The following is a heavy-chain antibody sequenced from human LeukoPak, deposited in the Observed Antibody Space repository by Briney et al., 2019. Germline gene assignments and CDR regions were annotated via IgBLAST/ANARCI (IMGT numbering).Heavy chain of an antibody. Sequence: SETLSLTCAVYGGSFSGYYWSWIRQPPGKGLEWIGEINHSGSTNYNPSLKSRVTISVDTSKNQFSLKLSSVTAADTAVYYCARTSLGYYYDSSGNPPFDYWGQGTLVTVSS. CDR2: INHSGST. D-gene: IGHD3-22*01. J-gene: IGHJ4*02. V-gene: IGHV4-34*01. CDR1: GGSFSGYY. CDR3: ARTSLGYYYDSSGNPPFDY.